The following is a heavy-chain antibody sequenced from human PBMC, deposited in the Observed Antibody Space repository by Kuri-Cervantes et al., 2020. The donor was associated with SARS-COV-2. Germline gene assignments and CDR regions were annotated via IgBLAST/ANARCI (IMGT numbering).Heavy chain of an antibody. V-gene: IGHV1-24*01. J-gene: IGHJ4*02. CDR2: FDPEDGET. D-gene: IGHD5-18*01. CDR1: GYTLTELS. CDR3: ATAGTTAMALFDY. Sequence: ASVKVSCKVSGYTLTELSMHWVRQAPGKGLEWMGGFDPEDGETIYAQKLQGRVTMTTDTSTSTAYMELSSLRSEDTAVYYCATAGTTAMALFDYWGQGTLVTVSS.